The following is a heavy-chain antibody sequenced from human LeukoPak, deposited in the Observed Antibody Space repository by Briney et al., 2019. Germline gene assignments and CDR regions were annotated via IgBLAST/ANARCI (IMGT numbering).Heavy chain of an antibody. CDR1: GFTFSSYA. J-gene: IGHJ4*02. CDR2: ISYDGSNK. CDR3: ARGFRGIVVVPAANDY. V-gene: IGHV3-30-3*01. D-gene: IGHD2-2*01. Sequence: RRSLRLSCAASGFTFSSYAMHWVRQAPGKGLEWVAVISYDGSNKYYADSVKGRFTISRDNSKNTLYLQMNSLRAEDTAVYYCARGFRGIVVVPAANDYWGQGTLVTVSS.